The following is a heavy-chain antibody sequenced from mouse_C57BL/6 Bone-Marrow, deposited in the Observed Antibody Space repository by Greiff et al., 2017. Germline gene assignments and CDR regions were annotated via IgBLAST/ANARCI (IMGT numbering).Heavy chain of an antibody. CDR2: IYPGAGDT. Sequence: QVQLQQSGPELVKPGASVKISCKASGYAFSSSWMNWVKQRPGKGLEWIGRIYPGAGDTNYNGKFKGKATLTADKSSSTAYMQLSSLTYEDSAVYVCAQYCCSPWDFDVWGTGTTVTVSS. CDR1: GYAFSSSW. V-gene: IGHV1-82*01. D-gene: IGHD1-1*01. CDR3: AQYCCSPWDFDV. J-gene: IGHJ1*03.